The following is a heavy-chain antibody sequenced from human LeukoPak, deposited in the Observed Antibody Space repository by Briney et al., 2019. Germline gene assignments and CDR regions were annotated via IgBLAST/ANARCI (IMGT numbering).Heavy chain of an antibody. CDR1: GFTFSSYG. CDR2: IWYDGSNK. Sequence: PGGSLRLPCAASGFTFSSYGMHWVRQAPGKGLEWVAVIWYDGSNKYYADSVKGRFTISRDNSKNTLYLQMNSLRAEDTAVYYCARDLYGSGWYINYWGQGTLVTVSS. CDR3: ARDLYGSGWYINY. D-gene: IGHD6-19*01. J-gene: IGHJ4*02. V-gene: IGHV3-33*01.